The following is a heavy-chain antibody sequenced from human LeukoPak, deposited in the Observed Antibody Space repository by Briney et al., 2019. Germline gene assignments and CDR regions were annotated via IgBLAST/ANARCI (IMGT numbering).Heavy chain of an antibody. CDR3: AKAGGDYEGGYFDY. CDR1: GFTFSSYG. CDR2: ISYDGSNK. Sequence: PGGSLRLSCAASGFTFSSYGMHWVRQAPGKGLEWVAVISYDGSNKYYADSVKGRFTISRDNSKNTLYLQMNSLRAEDTAVYYCAKAGGDYEGGYFDYWGQGTLVTVSS. D-gene: IGHD4-17*01. J-gene: IGHJ4*02. V-gene: IGHV3-30*18.